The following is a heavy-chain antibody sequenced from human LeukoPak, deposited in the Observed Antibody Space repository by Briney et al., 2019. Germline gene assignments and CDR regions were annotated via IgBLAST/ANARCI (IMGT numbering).Heavy chain of an antibody. D-gene: IGHD2-2*02. CDR3: ARVQAVGVPVAIEAYYAYGMDV. J-gene: IGHJ6*02. V-gene: IGHV1-69*04. Sequence: GAAVKVSCKASGGTFSKFAVSWVRQAPGQGLEWLGRIIPMVGVTHYGQKFQGRVTITEDRATNTAHMELRSLRYEDTAVYYCARVQAVGVPVAIEAYYAYGMDVWGQGTTVTVS. CDR2: IIPMVGVT. CDR1: GGTFSKFA.